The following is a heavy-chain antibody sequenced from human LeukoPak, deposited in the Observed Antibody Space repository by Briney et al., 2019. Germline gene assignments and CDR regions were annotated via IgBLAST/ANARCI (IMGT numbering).Heavy chain of an antibody. J-gene: IGHJ3*02. CDR3: ARIKQLERLDDAFDI. D-gene: IGHD1-1*01. V-gene: IGHV1-2*02. Sequence: ASVKVSCKASGYTFTGYYMHWVRQAPGQGLEWMGWINPNSGGANYAQKFQGRVTMTRDTSISTAYMELSSLRSEDTAVHYCARIKQLERLDDAFDIWGQGTMVTVSS. CDR2: INPNSGGA. CDR1: GYTFTGYY.